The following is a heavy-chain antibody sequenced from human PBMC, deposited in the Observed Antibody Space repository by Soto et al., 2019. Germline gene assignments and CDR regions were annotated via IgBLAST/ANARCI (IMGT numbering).Heavy chain of an antibody. J-gene: IGHJ5*02. V-gene: IGHV1-69*02. CDR2: IIPILGIA. CDR3: AKGPPLGYCSSTSCLNWFVP. CDR1: GGTFSSYT. Sequence: ASVKVSCKASGGTFSSYTISWVRQAPGQGLEWMGRIIPILGIANYAQKFQGRVTITADKSTSTAYMELSSLRSEDTAVYYCAKGPPLGYCSSTSCLNWFVPWGQGTLVTVSS. D-gene: IGHD2-2*01.